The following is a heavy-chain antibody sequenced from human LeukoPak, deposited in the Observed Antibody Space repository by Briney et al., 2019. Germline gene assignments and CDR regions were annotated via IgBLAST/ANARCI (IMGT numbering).Heavy chain of an antibody. D-gene: IGHD3-10*01. CDR2: INPNSGGT. V-gene: IGHV1-2*06. Sequence: ASVKVSCKASGYTFTGYYMHWVRQAPGQGLEWMGRINPNSGGTNYAQKFQGRVTMTRDTSISTAYMELSRLRSDDTAVYYCASGGPGGSIYCYYYYMDVWGKGTTVTVSS. CDR3: ASGGPGGSIYCYYYYMDV. CDR1: GYTFTGYY. J-gene: IGHJ6*03.